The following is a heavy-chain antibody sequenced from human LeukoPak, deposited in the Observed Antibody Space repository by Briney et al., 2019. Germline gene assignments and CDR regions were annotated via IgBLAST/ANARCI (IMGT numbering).Heavy chain of an antibody. CDR3: VRGACGGDCYGNWFDS. Sequence: PAGSLRLTCVASGFTFGSFYSMNWVRQAPGKELVWVSSISSSSNYISYADSVKGRFTISRDNAKKSLYLQMDSLRAEDSAVYYCVRGACGGDCYGNWFDSWGQGTLVTVSS. D-gene: IGHD2-21*02. CDR1: GFTFGSFYS. V-gene: IGHV3-21*01. J-gene: IGHJ5*01. CDR2: ISSSSNYI.